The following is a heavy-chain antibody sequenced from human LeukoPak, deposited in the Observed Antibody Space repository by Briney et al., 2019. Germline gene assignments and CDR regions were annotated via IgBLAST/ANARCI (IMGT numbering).Heavy chain of an antibody. Sequence: GGSLRLSCAASGFTFSSSWMHWVRQAPGKGLLWVSRINNDGSSTSYADSVRGRFTISRDNAKNTLYLQMNSLRADDTAVYYCARWVYYDSSGNNWGQGTLVTVSP. CDR1: GFTFSSSW. CDR3: ARWVYYDSSGNN. V-gene: IGHV3-74*01. J-gene: IGHJ4*02. D-gene: IGHD3-22*01. CDR2: INNDGSST.